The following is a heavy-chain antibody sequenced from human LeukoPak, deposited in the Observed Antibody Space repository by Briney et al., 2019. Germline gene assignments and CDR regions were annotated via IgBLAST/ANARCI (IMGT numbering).Heavy chain of an antibody. Sequence: GGSLRLSCAASGFTFSSYEMNWVRQAPGKGLERVSYISSSVSTIYYADSVKGRVTISRDNAKNSLYLQMNSLRAEDTAVDYCAELGITMFGGVWGKGTTATISS. J-gene: IGHJ6*04. D-gene: IGHD3-10*02. CDR3: AELGITMFGGV. CDR1: GFTFSSYE. V-gene: IGHV3-48*03. CDR2: ISSSVSTI.